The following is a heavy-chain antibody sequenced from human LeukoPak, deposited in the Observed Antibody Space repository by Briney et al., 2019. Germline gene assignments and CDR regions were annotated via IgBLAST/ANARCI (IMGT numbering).Heavy chain of an antibody. D-gene: IGHD4-11*01. J-gene: IGHJ1*01. V-gene: IGHV3-7*01. CDR3: ATYSSINAREFQH. Sequence: GSLRLSCAPSGFTFSSYWMSWVRQAPGNGLEWVANIKHDGSEKYYADSVTGRFTISRDNGRNSLYVQLNSLTVEDTAVYYCATYSSINAREFQHWGQGTLVTVSS. CDR2: IKHDGSEK. CDR1: GFTFSSYW.